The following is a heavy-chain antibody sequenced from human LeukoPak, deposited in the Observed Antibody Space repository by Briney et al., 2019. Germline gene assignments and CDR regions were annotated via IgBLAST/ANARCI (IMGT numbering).Heavy chain of an antibody. Sequence: GGSLRLSCAASEFTFSSYWMSWVRQAPGKGLEWVANINQDGSEKYYVDSVKGRFTISRDNAKNSSYLQMNSLRVEDTAVYYCARSPPLWNGDAFDIWGQGTMVTVSS. CDR2: INQDGSEK. J-gene: IGHJ3*02. D-gene: IGHD1-1*01. CDR1: EFTFSSYW. V-gene: IGHV3-7*01. CDR3: ARSPPLWNGDAFDI.